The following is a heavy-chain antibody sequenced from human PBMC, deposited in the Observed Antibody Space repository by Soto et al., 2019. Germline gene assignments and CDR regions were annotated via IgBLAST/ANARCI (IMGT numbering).Heavy chain of an antibody. D-gene: IGHD3-16*01. V-gene: IGHV1-69*02. Sequence: QVQLVQSGAEVKKPGSSVKVSCKASGGTFSSYTISWVRQAPGQGLEWMGRIIPILGIANYAQKFQGRVTITADKATSTAYMELSSLRSADTAVYYCARPAFKGGPYYFDYWGQGTLVTVSS. CDR3: ARPAFKGGPYYFDY. J-gene: IGHJ4*02. CDR1: GGTFSSYT. CDR2: IIPILGIA.